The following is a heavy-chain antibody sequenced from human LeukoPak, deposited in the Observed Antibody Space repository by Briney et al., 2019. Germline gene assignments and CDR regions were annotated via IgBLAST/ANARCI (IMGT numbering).Heavy chain of an antibody. D-gene: IGHD6-25*01. CDR1: GDSVSTSCVA. CDR2: TYYTSKWNT. J-gene: IGHJ3*01. Sequence: SQTLSLTCAISGDSVSTSCVAWNWVTQSPSRGLEWLGRTYYTSKWNTDYAVSVKSRIVVNQDPSKNQFSLQLNSVTSEDTAVYYCARGRASAFDVWGQGTMVTVSS. CDR3: ARGRASAFDV. V-gene: IGHV6-1*01.